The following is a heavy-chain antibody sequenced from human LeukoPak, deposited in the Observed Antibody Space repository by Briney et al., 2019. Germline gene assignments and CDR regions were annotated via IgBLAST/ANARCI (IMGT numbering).Heavy chain of an antibody. CDR2: IWYDGSNK. Sequence: PGGSLRLSCAASGFTFSSYGMHWVRQAPGKGLEWVAVIWYDGSNKYYADSVKGRFTISGDNSKNTLYLQMNSLRAEDTAVYYCARDYAAWGMDVWGQGTTVTVSS. D-gene: IGHD3-16*01. CDR3: ARDYAAWGMDV. J-gene: IGHJ6*02. CDR1: GFTFSSYG. V-gene: IGHV3-33*01.